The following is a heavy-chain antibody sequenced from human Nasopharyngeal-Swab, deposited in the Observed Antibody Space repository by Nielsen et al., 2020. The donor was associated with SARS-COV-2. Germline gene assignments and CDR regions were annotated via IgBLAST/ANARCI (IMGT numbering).Heavy chain of an antibody. J-gene: IGHJ2*01. V-gene: IGHV4-31*03. CDR1: GGSISSGGYC. D-gene: IGHD3-22*01. CDR2: IYYSGST. CDR3: ARSPSPHITMIVVVTHWYFDL. Sequence: SETLSLTCTVSGGSISSGGYCWSWIRQHPGKGLEWIGYIYYSGSTYYNPSLKSRVTISVDTSKNQFSLKLSSVTAADTAVYYCARSPSPHITMIVVVTHWYFDLWGRGTLVTVSS.